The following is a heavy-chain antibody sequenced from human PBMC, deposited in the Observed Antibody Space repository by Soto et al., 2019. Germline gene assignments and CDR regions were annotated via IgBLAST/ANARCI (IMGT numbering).Heavy chain of an antibody. Sequence: SETLSLTCPVSGCSSSSSSYYWGWIRQPPGKGLEWIGTIYYSGSTYYNPSLKSRVTISVDTSKNQFSLKLNSVTAADTAVYYCARRPAGSYYYDSGYYYGMDVWGQGTTVTVSS. J-gene: IGHJ6*02. V-gene: IGHV4-39*01. CDR3: ARRPAGSYYYDSGYYYGMDV. CDR2: IYYSGST. D-gene: IGHD3-10*01. CDR1: GCSSSSSSYY.